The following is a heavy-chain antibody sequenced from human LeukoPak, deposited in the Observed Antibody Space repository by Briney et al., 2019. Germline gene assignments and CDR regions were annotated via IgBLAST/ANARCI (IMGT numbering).Heavy chain of an antibody. Sequence: PGGSLRLSCAASGFSFTHAWITWVRQAPGKGLEWVGHIKSKTDGGTTDYAAPVKGRFIISRDDSENTLYLQMNSLKTGDTAEYYCTTSLYYYGSGTKFAFDSWGQGTPVTVSS. J-gene: IGHJ4*02. CDR2: IKSKTDGGTT. CDR1: GFSFTHAW. CDR3: TTSLYYYGSGTKFAFDS. V-gene: IGHV3-15*01. D-gene: IGHD3-10*01.